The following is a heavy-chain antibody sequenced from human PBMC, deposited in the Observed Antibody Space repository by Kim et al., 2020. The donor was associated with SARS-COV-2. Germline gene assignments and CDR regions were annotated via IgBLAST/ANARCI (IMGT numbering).Heavy chain of an antibody. CDR3: ARRIGIMWFDP. J-gene: IGHJ5*02. Sequence: NNAQKLQGRVTMTTDTSTSTAYMELRSLRSDDTAVYYCARRIGIMWFDPWGQGTLVTVSS. V-gene: IGHV1-18*01. D-gene: IGHD3-16*01.